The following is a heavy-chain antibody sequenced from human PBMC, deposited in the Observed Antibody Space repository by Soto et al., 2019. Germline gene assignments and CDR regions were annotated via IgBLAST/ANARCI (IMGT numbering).Heavy chain of an antibody. CDR2: ISGSGGST. J-gene: IGHJ4*02. CDR1: GFTFSSYA. CDR3: ATSYGIAARPGY. V-gene: IGHV3-23*01. Sequence: GGSLRLSCSASGFTFSSYAMSWVRQAPGKGLEWVSAISGSGGSTYYADSVKGRFTISRDNSKNTLYLQMNSLRAEDTAVYYCATSYGIAARPGYWGQGTLVTVSS. D-gene: IGHD6-6*01.